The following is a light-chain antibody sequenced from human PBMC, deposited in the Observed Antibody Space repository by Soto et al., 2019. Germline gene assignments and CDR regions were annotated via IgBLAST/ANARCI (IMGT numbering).Light chain of an antibody. Sequence: DIQMTQSPSSLSASIGDRVTITCRASQTIDSYINWYQQKPGEAPKLLIYAASHIRSGVPSRFSGSGSGTDFTLTISGLQSEDFATYYCQQSYSTPQTFGQGTGLAI. CDR3: QQSYSTPQT. V-gene: IGKV1-39*01. CDR2: AAS. CDR1: QTIDSY. J-gene: IGKJ2*01.